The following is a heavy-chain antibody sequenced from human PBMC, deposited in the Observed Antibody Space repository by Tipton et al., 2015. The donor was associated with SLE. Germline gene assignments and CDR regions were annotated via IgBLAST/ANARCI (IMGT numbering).Heavy chain of an antibody. V-gene: IGHV4-59*11. J-gene: IGHJ4*02. D-gene: IGHD1-1*01. CDR3: ATNFPPDY. CDR2: SDDIGST. CDR1: GGSISGHF. Sequence: GLVKPSETLSLSCSVFGGSISGHFCSWIRQAPGKGLEWIGYSDDIGSTNYNPSLKSRVPISVDPSKNQFSLKLSSLTAADTAIYYCATNFPPDYWGQGTLVTVS.